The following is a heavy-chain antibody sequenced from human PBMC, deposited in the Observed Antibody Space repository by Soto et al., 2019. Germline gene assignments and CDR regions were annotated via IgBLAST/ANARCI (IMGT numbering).Heavy chain of an antibody. CDR3: AIESGGATATLDYYYFYMDV. CDR1: GDSFNDYY. CDR2: INPNGGAT. V-gene: IGHV1-2*02. D-gene: IGHD5-12*01. Sequence: GASVKVSCKTSGDSFNDYYIHWVRQAPGQGLEWMGWINPNGGATKYAQKFQSRVTVTRDTSIRTVYMELSSLRSDDTALYYCAIESGGATATLDYYYFYMDVWGKGTTVTVSS. J-gene: IGHJ6*03.